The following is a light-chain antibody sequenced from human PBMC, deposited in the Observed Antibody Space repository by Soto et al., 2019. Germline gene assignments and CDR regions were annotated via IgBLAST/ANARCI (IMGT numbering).Light chain of an antibody. CDR3: QQYNNWPPTYT. J-gene: IGKJ2*01. CDR2: GAS. V-gene: IGKV3-15*01. CDR1: QSVSSN. Sequence: EIVMTQSPATLSVSPGERATLSCRASQSVSSNLAWYQQKPGQAPRLLIYGASTRATGIPARFSGSGSGTEVTLTIGSLQSEDFAVYYCQQYNNWPPTYTFGQGTKLEIK.